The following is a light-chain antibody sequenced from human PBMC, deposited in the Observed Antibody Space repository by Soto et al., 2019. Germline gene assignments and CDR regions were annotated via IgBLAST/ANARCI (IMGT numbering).Light chain of an antibody. J-gene: IGKJ1*01. Sequence: EIVMTQSPATLSVSPGERATLSCRASQSVNGNLAWYQQKPGQAPRLLIYGASTRATDIPARFSGSGSGTEFTLAISSLQSEDFAVYYCQQYNNWPPGTFGQGTKVEMK. V-gene: IGKV3-15*01. CDR3: QQYNNWPPGT. CDR1: QSVNGN. CDR2: GAS.